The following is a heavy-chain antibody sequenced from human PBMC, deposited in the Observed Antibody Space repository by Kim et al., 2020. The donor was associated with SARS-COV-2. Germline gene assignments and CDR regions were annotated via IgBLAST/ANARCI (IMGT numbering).Heavy chain of an antibody. J-gene: IGHJ4*02. D-gene: IGHD1-26*01. Sequence: NYPPSLKSRVTISVDTSKNQFSLKLSSVTAADTAVYYCAREGSVSYFFDYWGQGTLVTVSS. V-gene: IGHV4-59*01. CDR3: AREGSVSYFFDY.